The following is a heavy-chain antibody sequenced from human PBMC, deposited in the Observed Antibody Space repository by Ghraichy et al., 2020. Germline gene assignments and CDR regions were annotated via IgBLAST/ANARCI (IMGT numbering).Heavy chain of an antibody. D-gene: IGHD4-23*01. Sequence: SQTLSLTCTVSGGSISSSSYYWGWIRQPPGKGLEWIGSIYYSGSTYYNPSLKSRVTISVDTSKNQFSLKLSSVTAADTAVYYCAFGRGNSEGWFDYWGQGTLVTVSS. CDR2: IYYSGST. J-gene: IGHJ4*02. CDR1: GGSISSSSYY. V-gene: IGHV4-39*01. CDR3: AFGRGNSEGWFDY.